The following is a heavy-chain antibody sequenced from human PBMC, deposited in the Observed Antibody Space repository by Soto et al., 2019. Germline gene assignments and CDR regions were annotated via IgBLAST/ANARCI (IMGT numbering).Heavy chain of an antibody. Sequence: SETLSLTCTVSSGSISSSNWWSWVRQPPGKGLEWIGEIYHSGSTNYNPSLKSRVTISVDKSKNQLSLKLSSVTAADTAVYYCARLGDTSVIDYWGQGTLVTVSS. CDR1: SGSISSSNW. CDR2: IYHSGST. J-gene: IGHJ4*02. V-gene: IGHV4-4*02. D-gene: IGHD3-16*01. CDR3: ARLGDTSVIDY.